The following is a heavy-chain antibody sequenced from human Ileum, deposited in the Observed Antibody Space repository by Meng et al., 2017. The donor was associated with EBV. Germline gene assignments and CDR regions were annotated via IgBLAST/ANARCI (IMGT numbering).Heavy chain of an antibody. D-gene: IGHD6-13*01. Sequence: QVQLHPPGPGLVKPSQTLFPTCATSGDSVSNNRAGWNWIRQSPSRGLEWLGRTYYRSKWYNDYAVSVKSRIIINPDTSKNQFSLQLNSVTPEDTAVYYCARALGQLVHFDYWGQGTLVTVSS. CDR3: ARALGQLVHFDY. CDR1: GDSVSNNRAG. J-gene: IGHJ4*02. V-gene: IGHV6-1*01. CDR2: TYYRSKWYN.